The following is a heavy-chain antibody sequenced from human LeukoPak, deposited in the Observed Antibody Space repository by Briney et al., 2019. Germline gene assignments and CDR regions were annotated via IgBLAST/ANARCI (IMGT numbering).Heavy chain of an antibody. CDR3: AVEYSSGWYGVDY. CDR2: ISSSSSYI. D-gene: IGHD6-19*01. Sequence: PGGSLRLSCAASGFTFSSYSMNWVRQAPGKGLEWVSSISSSSSYIYYADSVKGRFTISRDNAKNSLYLQMNSLRAEDTAVHYCAVEYSSGWYGVDYWGQGTLVTVSS. J-gene: IGHJ4*02. V-gene: IGHV3-21*01. CDR1: GFTFSSYS.